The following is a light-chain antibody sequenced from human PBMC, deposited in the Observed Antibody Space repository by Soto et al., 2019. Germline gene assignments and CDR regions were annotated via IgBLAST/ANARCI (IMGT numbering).Light chain of an antibody. Sequence: QSALTQPPSASGSPGQSVTISCTGTSSDVGGYTYVSWYQQHPGKAPKLMIYEVSKRPSGVPDRFSGSKSGNTASLTVCGLQAEDEADYYSSSYAGSNNWNFGTGTKLTVL. J-gene: IGLJ1*01. CDR3: SSYAGSNNWN. CDR2: EVS. V-gene: IGLV2-8*01. CDR1: SSDVGGYTY.